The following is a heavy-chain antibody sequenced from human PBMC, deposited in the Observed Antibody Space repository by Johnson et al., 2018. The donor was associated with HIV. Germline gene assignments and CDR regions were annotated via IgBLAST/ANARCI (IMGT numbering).Heavy chain of an antibody. J-gene: IGHJ3*02. V-gene: IGHV3-7*01. D-gene: IGHD3-10*01. CDR3: ANTSPGSGSFGAFDI. CDR2: IKQDGTEK. Sequence: VQLVESGGGVVQPGRSLRLSCAASGFTFSSYGMHWVRQAPGEGPEWVANIKQDGTEKYYGDSMRGRFTISRDNARNSLYLEMNGLRAEDTAVYYCANTSPGSGSFGAFDIWGQGTMVTVSS. CDR1: GFTFSSYG.